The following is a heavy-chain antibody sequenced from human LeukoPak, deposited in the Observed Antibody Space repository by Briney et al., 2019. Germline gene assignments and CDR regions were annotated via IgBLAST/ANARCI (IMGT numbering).Heavy chain of an antibody. CDR2: ISWDGGST. J-gene: IGHJ4*02. D-gene: IGHD4-23*01. Sequence: GGSLRLSCAASGFTFDDYTMHWVRQAPGKGLEWVSLISWDGGSTYYADSVKGRFTISRDNSKNSLYLQMNSLRAEDTAVYYCARATTVVTPGWFDYWGQGTLVTVSS. V-gene: IGHV3-43*01. CDR3: ARATTVVTPGWFDY. CDR1: GFTFDDYT.